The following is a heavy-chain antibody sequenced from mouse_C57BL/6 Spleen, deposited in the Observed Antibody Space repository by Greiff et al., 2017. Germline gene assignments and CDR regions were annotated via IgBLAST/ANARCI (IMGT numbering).Heavy chain of an antibody. CDR3: ARSPVLYYFDY. J-gene: IGHJ2*01. Sequence: VKLVESDAELVKPGASVKISCKVSSYTFTDHTIHWMKQRPEQGLAWIGYIYPRDGSTKYNEKFKGKATLTADKSSSTAYMQLNSLTSEDSAVYFCARSPVLYYFDYWGQGTTLTVSS. CDR1: SYTFTDHT. CDR2: IYPRDGST. V-gene: IGHV1-78*01.